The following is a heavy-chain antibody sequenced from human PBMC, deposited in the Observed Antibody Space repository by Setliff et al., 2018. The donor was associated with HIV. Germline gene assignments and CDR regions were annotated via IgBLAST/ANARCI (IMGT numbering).Heavy chain of an antibody. V-gene: IGHV4-34*01. D-gene: IGHD1-1*01. CDR1: GGSFGAYY. J-gene: IGHJ1*01. CDR2: INRSGNT. CDR3: ARETSVTPVGLDH. Sequence: SETLSLTCAVYGGSFGAYYWTWIRQPPGKGLEWIGEINRSGNTKYNPSLKSRVTISIDTSKKQLSLKLSSVTAADTAVYYCARETSVTPVGLDHWGQGTLVTVSS.